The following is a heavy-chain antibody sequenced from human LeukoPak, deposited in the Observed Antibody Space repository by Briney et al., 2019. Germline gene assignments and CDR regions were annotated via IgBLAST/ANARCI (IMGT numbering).Heavy chain of an antibody. CDR1: GYTFTSYG. CDR3: ARVPLYGYDYMDV. CDR2: ISAYNGNT. V-gene: IGHV1-18*01. Sequence: ASVKVSCQASGYTFTSYGISWVRQAPGRGLEWMGWISAYNGNTNYAQKLQGRVTMTTDTSTSTAYMELRSLRSDDTAVYYCARVPLYGYDYMDVWGKGTTVTVSS. J-gene: IGHJ6*03. D-gene: IGHD3-16*01.